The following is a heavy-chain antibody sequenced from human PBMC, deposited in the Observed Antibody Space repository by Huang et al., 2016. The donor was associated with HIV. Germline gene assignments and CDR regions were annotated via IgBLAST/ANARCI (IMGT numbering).Heavy chain of an antibody. V-gene: IGHV1-69*13. CDR1: GGTFSSYA. D-gene: IGHD3-22*01. J-gene: IGHJ4*02. CDR2: INPSFGTA. Sequence: QVQLVQSGAEVKKPGSSVKVSCKAHGGTFSSYAISWVRQAPGQGLEWMGGINPSFGTANYAQKFQGRVTITADESTSTAYMELSSLRSEDTAVYYCARARGYYDSSVSYYFDYWGQGTLVTVSS. CDR3: ARARGYYDSSVSYYFDY.